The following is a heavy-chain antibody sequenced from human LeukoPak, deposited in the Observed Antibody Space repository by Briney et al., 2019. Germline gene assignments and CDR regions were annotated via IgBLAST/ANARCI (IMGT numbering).Heavy chain of an antibody. V-gene: IGHV4-34*12. CDR3: ASGAWAARLNS. CDR2: IFDGKTI. J-gene: IGHJ4*02. D-gene: IGHD4-23*01. CDR1: GESLNYYY. Sequence: SETLSLTCAVYGESLNYYYWSWIRQSPGKGLEWIGYIFDGKTINYNPSLKSRVTISAAASSQQFSLNLKSVTAADTAVYFCASGAWAARLNSWAQGALVIVSS.